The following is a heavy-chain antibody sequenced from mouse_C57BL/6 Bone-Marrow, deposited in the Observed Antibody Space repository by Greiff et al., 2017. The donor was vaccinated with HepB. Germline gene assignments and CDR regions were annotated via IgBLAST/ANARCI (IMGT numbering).Heavy chain of an antibody. Sequence: VQLQQSGPELVKPGASVKISCKASGYTFTDYYMNWVKQSHGKSLEWIGDINPNNGGTSYNQKFKGKATLTVDKSSSTAYMELRSLTSEDSAVYYCAGRALYYFDYWGQGTTLTVSS. J-gene: IGHJ2*01. V-gene: IGHV1-26*01. CDR2: INPNNGGT. CDR3: AGRALYYFDY. CDR1: GYTFTDYY. D-gene: IGHD3-3*01.